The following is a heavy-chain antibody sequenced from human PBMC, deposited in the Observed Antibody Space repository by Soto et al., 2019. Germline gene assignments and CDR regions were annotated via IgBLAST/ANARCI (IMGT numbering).Heavy chain of an antibody. CDR2: ISAYNGNT. J-gene: IGHJ5*02. D-gene: IGHD3-9*01. Sequence: GASVKVSCKASGYTFTSYYMHWVRQAPGQGLEWMGWISAYNGNTNYAQKLQGRVTMTTDTSTSTAYMELRSLRSDDTAVFYCAREGRYFDWLVWFDPWGQGTLVTVSS. CDR3: AREGRYFDWLVWFDP. V-gene: IGHV1-18*04. CDR1: GYTFTSYY.